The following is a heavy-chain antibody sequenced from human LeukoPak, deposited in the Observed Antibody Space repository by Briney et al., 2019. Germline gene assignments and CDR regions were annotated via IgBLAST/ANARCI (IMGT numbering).Heavy chain of an antibody. CDR1: GFTFRSFL. CDR3: ASSIVVPGHY. Sequence: GSLRLSFTASGFTFRSFLIHWVRQAPGKGLVWVSHIGGDGTTTGYADSVKGRFTISRDNAKNTLYLQMNSLRVEDTAVYYCASSIVVPGHYWGQGTLVTVSS. J-gene: IGHJ4*02. D-gene: IGHD6-19*01. V-gene: IGHV3-74*01. CDR2: IGGDGTTT.